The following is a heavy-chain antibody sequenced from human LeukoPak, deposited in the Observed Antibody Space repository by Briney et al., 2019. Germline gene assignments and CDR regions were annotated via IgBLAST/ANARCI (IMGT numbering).Heavy chain of an antibody. V-gene: IGHV1-69*13. CDR2: IIPIFGTA. D-gene: IGHD3-10*01. CDR1: GGTFSSYA. Sequence: SVKVSCKASGGTFSSYAISWVRQAPGQGLEWMGGIIPIFGTANYAQKFQGRVTITADESTSSAYMELSSLRSEDTAVYYCARSAYYYGSGSYYGIDYWGQGTLVTVSS. CDR3: ARSAYYYGSGSYYGIDY. J-gene: IGHJ4*02.